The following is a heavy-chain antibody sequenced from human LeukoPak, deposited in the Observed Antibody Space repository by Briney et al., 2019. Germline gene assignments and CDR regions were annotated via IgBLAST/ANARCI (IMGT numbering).Heavy chain of an antibody. Sequence: GGSLRLSCTVSGFTVSSNSMSWVRQAPGQGLEWGSFIYSDNTHYSDSVKGRFTISRDNSKNTLYLQMNSLRAEDTAVYYCARRAGAYSHPYDYWGQGTLVTVSS. CDR1: GFTVSSNS. V-gene: IGHV3-53*01. CDR2: IYSDNT. J-gene: IGHJ4*02. CDR3: ARRAGAYSHPYDY. D-gene: IGHD4/OR15-4a*01.